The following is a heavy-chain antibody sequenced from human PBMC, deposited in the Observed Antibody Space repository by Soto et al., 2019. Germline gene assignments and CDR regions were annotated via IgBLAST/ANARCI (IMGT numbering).Heavy chain of an antibody. J-gene: IGHJ4*02. Sequence: GASVKVSCKASGGTFKSFTFTWVRQAPGQGLEWMGGIIPIFETANYAQKFQDGVTITADESTSTVYMELSSLRSADTAVYYCATKGVSGWFFDYWGQGTVVTVSS. D-gene: IGHD6-19*01. CDR1: GGTFKSFT. V-gene: IGHV1-69*13. CDR2: IIPIFETA. CDR3: ATKGVSGWFFDY.